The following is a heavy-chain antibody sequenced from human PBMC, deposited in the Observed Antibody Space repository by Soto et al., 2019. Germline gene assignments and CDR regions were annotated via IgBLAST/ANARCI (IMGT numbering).Heavy chain of an antibody. CDR3: VRDKRTCESVSDEDF. J-gene: IGHJ4*02. CDR1: GFSFSLYW. CDR2: IKRDGREQ. D-gene: IGHD2-21*01. V-gene: IGHV3-7*03. Sequence: SLRLSCEGSGFSFSLYWMSWVRQAPGKGLEWVANIKRDGREQYYADSVKGRFTISRDNAKNPLFLEINSLKAEDTAVYYCVRDKRTCESVSDEDFWGPGPLIAF.